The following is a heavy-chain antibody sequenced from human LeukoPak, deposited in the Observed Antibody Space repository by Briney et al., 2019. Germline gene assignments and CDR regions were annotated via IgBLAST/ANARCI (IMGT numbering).Heavy chain of an antibody. Sequence: SETLSLTCTVSGDSINNFYLSWIRQPAGQGLQWIGRIYTSGSTNYNPSLKSRVTISVDTSKNQFSLKLSSVTAADTAVYYCARDVKRETYGSGSYYPPPYYYYYMDVWGKGTTVTISS. V-gene: IGHV4-4*07. J-gene: IGHJ6*03. CDR2: IYTSGST. CDR3: ARDVKRETYGSGSYYPPPYYYYYMDV. CDR1: GDSINNFY. D-gene: IGHD3-10*01.